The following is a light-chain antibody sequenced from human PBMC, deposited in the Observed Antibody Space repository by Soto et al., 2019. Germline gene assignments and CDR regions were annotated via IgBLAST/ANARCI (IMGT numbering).Light chain of an antibody. CDR3: GTWDSSLSVV. CDR1: SSNIGNNY. Sequence: QSVLTQPPSVSAAPGQMVTISCSGSSSNIGNNYVSWYQQFPGTAPKVLIYDNNKRPSGIPDRFSGSKSGTSATLGITGLQTGDEADYYCGTWDSSLSVVFGGGTQLTVL. J-gene: IGLJ2*01. V-gene: IGLV1-51*01. CDR2: DNN.